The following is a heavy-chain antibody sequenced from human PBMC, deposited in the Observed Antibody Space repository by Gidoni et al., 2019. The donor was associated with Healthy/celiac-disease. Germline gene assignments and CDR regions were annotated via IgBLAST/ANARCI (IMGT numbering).Heavy chain of an antibody. Sequence: QVQLVQSGAEVKKPGSSVKVSCKASGGTFSSYAISWVRQAPGQGLEWMGGIIPIFGTANYAQKFQGRVTINADESTSTAYMELSSLRSEDTAVYYCAREANYDILTGYHFDYWGQGTLVTVSS. CDR2: IIPIFGTA. D-gene: IGHD3-9*01. J-gene: IGHJ4*02. CDR3: AREANYDILTGYHFDY. V-gene: IGHV1-69*01. CDR1: GGTFSSYA.